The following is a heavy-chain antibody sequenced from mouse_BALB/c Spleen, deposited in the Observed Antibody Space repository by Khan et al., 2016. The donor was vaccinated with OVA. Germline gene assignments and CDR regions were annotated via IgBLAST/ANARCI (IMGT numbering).Heavy chain of an antibody. D-gene: IGHD1-1*01. Sequence: EVQLQESGPGLVKPSQSLSLTCTVTGYSITSDYAWNWIRQFPGNKLEWMGSISYSGNTKYNPSPKSRFSITRDPSKNQFFLQLNSVTTEDTATYYCARVYGGDFDYWGQGTSLTVSS. J-gene: IGHJ2*02. CDR3: ARVYGGDFDY. CDR1: GYSITSDYA. CDR2: ISYSGNT. V-gene: IGHV3-2*02.